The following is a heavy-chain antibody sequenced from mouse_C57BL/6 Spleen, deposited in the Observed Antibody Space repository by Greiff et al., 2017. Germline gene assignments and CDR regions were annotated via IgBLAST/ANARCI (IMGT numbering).Heavy chain of an antibody. Sequence: VKLMESGPELVKPGASVKISCKASGYAFSSSWMNWVKQRPGKGLEWIGRIYPGDGDTNYNAKFTGKATLTADKTSGTAYMKLRSLTSEDSSVYLHARNYYGSEVFDYWGQGTTLTVSS. CDR2: IYPGDGDT. CDR3: ARNYYGSEVFDY. V-gene: IGHV1-82*01. D-gene: IGHD1-1*01. J-gene: IGHJ2*01. CDR1: GYAFSSSW.